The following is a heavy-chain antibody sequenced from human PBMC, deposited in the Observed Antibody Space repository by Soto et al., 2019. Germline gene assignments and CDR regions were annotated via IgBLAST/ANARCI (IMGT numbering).Heavy chain of an antibody. V-gene: IGHV3-21*01. Sequence: GGSLRLSCAASGFTFSSYSMNWVRQAPGKGLEWVSSISSSSSYTYYADSVKGRFTISRDNAKNSLYLQMNSLRAEDTAVYYCASAQGVPPDAFDIWGQGTMVTVSS. J-gene: IGHJ3*02. D-gene: IGHD3-10*01. CDR3: ASAQGVPPDAFDI. CDR2: ISSSSSYT. CDR1: GFTFSSYS.